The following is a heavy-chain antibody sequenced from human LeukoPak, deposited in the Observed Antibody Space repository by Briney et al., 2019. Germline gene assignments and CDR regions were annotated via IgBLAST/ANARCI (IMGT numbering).Heavy chain of an antibody. CDR1: GFTVSSNY. V-gene: IGHV3-53*01. CDR2: IYSGGST. CDR3: ARANYDSSGYPDAFDI. J-gene: IGHJ3*02. D-gene: IGHD3-22*01. Sequence: GGSLRLSCAASGFTVSSNYMSWVRQAPGKGLEWVSVIYSGGSTYYADSVKGRFTISRDNSKNTLYLQMNSLRAEDTAVYYCARANYDSSGYPDAFDIWGQGTMVTVSS.